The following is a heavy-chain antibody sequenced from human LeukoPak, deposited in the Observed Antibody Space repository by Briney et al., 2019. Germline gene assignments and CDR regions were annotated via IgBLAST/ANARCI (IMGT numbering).Heavy chain of an antibody. J-gene: IGHJ3*02. V-gene: IGHV3-53*01. Sequence: PGGSLRLSCAASGFTVSSNYMSWVRQAPGKGLEWVSVIYSGGSTYYADSVKGRFTISRDNSKNTLYLQMNSLRAEDTAVYYCASPWWELTPPDAFDIWGQGTMVTVSS. CDR2: IYSGGST. D-gene: IGHD1-26*01. CDR3: ASPWWELTPPDAFDI. CDR1: GFTVSSNY.